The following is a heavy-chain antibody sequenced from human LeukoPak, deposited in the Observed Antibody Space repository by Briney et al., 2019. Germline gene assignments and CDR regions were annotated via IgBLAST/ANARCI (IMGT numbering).Heavy chain of an antibody. Sequence: GGSLRLSCAASGFTFSSYEMNCVRQAPGKGLEWVSIISRASESIFYADSVKGRFTISRDNAKNSLYLQMNGLRAEDTAVYYCARGATDVTRWFDPWGQGTRVTVSS. CDR3: ARGATDVTRWFDP. J-gene: IGHJ5*02. CDR1: GFTFSSYE. D-gene: IGHD1-1*01. CDR2: ISRASESI. V-gene: IGHV3-21*01.